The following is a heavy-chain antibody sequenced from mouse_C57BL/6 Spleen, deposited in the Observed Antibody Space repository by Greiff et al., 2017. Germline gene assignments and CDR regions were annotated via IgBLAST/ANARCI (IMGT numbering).Heavy chain of an antibody. J-gene: IGHJ4*01. CDR1: GYSFTDYN. CDR2: INSNYGTY. D-gene: IGHD2-3*01. CDR3: ARADLYGGYYVYAMDY. V-gene: IGHV1-39*01. Sequence: EVQLPQSGPELVKPGALVKISCQASGYSFTDYNMNWVKQSNGKSLEWFGVINSNYGTYSYHQKFKGKATLTVDQSSSTAYLQLNRLTSEDSAVYYGARADLYGGYYVYAMDYWGQGTSVTVSS.